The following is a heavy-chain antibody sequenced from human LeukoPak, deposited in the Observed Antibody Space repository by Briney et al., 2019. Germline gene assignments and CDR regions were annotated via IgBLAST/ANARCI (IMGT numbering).Heavy chain of an antibody. D-gene: IGHD6-13*01. CDR1: GGTFSSYA. CDR2: IIPILGIA. CDR3: ARGPYSSSWYFDY. Sequence: SVKVSCKASGGTFSSYAISWVRQAPGQGLDWMGRIIPILGIANYAQKFQGRVTITADKSTSTAYMELSSLRSEDTAVYYCARGPYSSSWYFDYWGQGTLVTVSS. V-gene: IGHV1-69*04. J-gene: IGHJ4*02.